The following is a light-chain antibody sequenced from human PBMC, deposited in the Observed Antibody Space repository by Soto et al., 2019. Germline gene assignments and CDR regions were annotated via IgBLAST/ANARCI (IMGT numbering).Light chain of an antibody. J-gene: IGLJ1*01. CDR2: EVN. Sequence: AVLTQPASVSGSPGQSITISCTGTSSDVGGYNYVSWYQQQAGKAPKLLIYEVNYRPSGVSDRFSGSKYGTTASLTISGLQAEDEADYYCSPYTPTKHCLFRTGTKVTVL. CDR1: SSDVGGYNY. CDR3: SPYTPTKHCL. V-gene: IGLV2-14*01.